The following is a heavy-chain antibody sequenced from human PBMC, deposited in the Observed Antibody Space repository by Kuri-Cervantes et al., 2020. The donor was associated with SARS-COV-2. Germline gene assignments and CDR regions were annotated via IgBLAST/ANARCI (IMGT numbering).Heavy chain of an antibody. CDR3: VKDSRVYYFDY. Sequence: GESLKISCAASGFTFSSFPMSWVRQAPGKGLEWVSGISGSGVNTYYADSVKGWFTISRDNSKNTLYPQMNSLRAEDTAAYYCVKDSRVYYFDYWGQGTLVTVSS. D-gene: IGHD2/OR15-2a*01. CDR1: GFTFSSFP. V-gene: IGHV3-23*01. J-gene: IGHJ4*02. CDR2: ISGSGVNT.